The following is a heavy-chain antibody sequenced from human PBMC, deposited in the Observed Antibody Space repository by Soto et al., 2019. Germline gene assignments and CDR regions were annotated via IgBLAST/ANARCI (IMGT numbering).Heavy chain of an antibody. J-gene: IGHJ4*02. V-gene: IGHV4-39*01. Sequence: PSETLSLTCSVSGDSMSRGTYHWDWIRQPPGKGLEWIGTIYYSGITHYNPSLKSRVTISVDTSKSQFFLNLSSVTAADTAVYYCARYYASGNYYSPVDYWGQGALVTVSS. D-gene: IGHD3-10*01. CDR1: GDSMSRGTYH. CDR3: ARYYASGNYYSPVDY. CDR2: IYYSGIT.